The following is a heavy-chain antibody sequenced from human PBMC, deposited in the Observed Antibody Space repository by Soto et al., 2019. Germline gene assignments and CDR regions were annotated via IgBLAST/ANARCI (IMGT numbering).Heavy chain of an antibody. CDR3: VKVAAAGTVMWYFDL. V-gene: IGHV3-64D*08. J-gene: IGHJ2*01. D-gene: IGHD6-13*01. CDR2: ISSNGGST. CDR1: GFTFTTAW. Sequence: GGSLRLSCAASGFTFTTAWINWVRQAPGKGLEYVSAISSNGGSTYYADSVKGRFTISRDNSKNTLYLQMSSLRAEDTAVYYCVKVAAAGTVMWYFDLWGRGTLVTVSS.